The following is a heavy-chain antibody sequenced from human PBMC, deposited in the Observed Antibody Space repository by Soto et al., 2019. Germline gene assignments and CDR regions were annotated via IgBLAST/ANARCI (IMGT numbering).Heavy chain of an antibody. Sequence: PSETLSLTCAVSSGSISSSNWWSWVRQPPGKGLEWIGEIYHSGSTNYNPSLKSRVTISVDKSKNQFSLKLSSVTAADTAVYYCARAFEGYSGYDYIRDNWFDPWGQGTLVTVSS. CDR2: IYHSGST. D-gene: IGHD5-12*01. J-gene: IGHJ5*02. V-gene: IGHV4-4*02. CDR3: ARAFEGYSGYDYIRDNWFDP. CDR1: SGSISSSNW.